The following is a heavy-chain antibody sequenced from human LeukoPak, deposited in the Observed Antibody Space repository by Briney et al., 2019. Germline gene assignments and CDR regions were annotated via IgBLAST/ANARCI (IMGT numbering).Heavy chain of an antibody. J-gene: IGHJ4*02. CDR1: AYSFPTYW. CDR2: IYPGDSDT. Sequence: GESLKISCKSSAYSFPTYWIGWVRPMPGKGLDGMGIIYPGDSDTRYSTSFQGQVTISADKSISTAYLQWSSLQASDTAMYCCVRGSASASLYFYYWGQGTLVTVSS. V-gene: IGHV5-51*01. D-gene: IGHD3-10*01. CDR3: VRGSASASLYFYY.